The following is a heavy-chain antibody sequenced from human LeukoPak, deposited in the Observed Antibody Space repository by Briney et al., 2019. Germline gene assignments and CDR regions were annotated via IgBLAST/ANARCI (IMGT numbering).Heavy chain of an antibody. V-gene: IGHV4-39*01. Sequence: PSETLSLTCTVSGGSISSSSYYWGWIRQPPGKGLEWIGSIYYSGSTYYNPSLKSRVTISVDTSKNQFSLKLSPVTAADTAVYYCARAYCGGDCYLNWFDPWGQGTLVTVSS. CDR2: IYYSGST. J-gene: IGHJ5*02. D-gene: IGHD2-21*01. CDR3: ARAYCGGDCYLNWFDP. CDR1: GGSISSSSYY.